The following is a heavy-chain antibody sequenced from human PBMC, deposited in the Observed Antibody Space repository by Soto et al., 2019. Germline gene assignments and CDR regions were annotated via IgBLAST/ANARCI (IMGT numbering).Heavy chain of an antibody. CDR1: GYTFSSYY. D-gene: IGHD3-9*01. Sequence: ASVKVSCKASGYTFSSYYIHWVRQAPGQGLGWMGIINPSGGSTTYAQKFQGRVTMTRDTSKNQFSLLLNSVTPEDTAVYYCARVSFDHFVHWFDPWGQGTLVTV. V-gene: IGHV1-46*01. CDR3: ARVSFDHFVHWFDP. J-gene: IGHJ5*02. CDR2: INPSGGST.